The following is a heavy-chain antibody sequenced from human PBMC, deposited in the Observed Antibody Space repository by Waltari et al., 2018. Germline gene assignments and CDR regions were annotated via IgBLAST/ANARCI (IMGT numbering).Heavy chain of an antibody. J-gene: IGHJ5*01. Sequence: VVLKQWGAGVVESSETLSLTCAVYGGSFTGYFWSWLRQSPGKGLEWIGEINHSGNNDYNPSLKSRAFISVDTSKNQFSLMLSSVTAADTALYYCARSICRGETCSRYFDSWGQGTLVTVSS. D-gene: IGHD2-15*01. V-gene: IGHV4-34*01. CDR2: INHSGNN. CDR1: GGSFTGYF. CDR3: ARSICRGETCSRYFDS.